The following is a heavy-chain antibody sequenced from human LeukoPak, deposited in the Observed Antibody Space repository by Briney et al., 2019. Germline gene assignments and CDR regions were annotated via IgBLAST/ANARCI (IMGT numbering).Heavy chain of an antibody. CDR1: GFTFSNYN. V-gene: IGHV3-48*01. D-gene: IGHD3-10*01. CDR3: ARQWFGDWGYYFDY. J-gene: IGHJ4*02. CDR2: IDASSSTI. Sequence: GGSLRLSCAASGFTFSNYNMNWVRQAPGKGLEWVSDIDASSSTIYYADSVKGRFTISRDNAKNSLYLQMNSLRAEDTAIYYCARQWFGDWGYYFDYWGQGTLVTVSS.